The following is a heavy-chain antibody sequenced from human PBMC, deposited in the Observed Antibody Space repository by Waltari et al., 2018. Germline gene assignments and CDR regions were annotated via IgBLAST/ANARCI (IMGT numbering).Heavy chain of an antibody. Sequence: EVQLVGSGGGLVKPGGSLRLSWAASGFPFSSYPLNWVRQAPGTGLEWVSSISSGSSYIYYADSVKGRFTISRDNAKNSLYLQMNSLRVEDTAVYYCAREWGVMVGTAGFYFDYWGQGALVTVSS. J-gene: IGHJ4*02. CDR1: GFPFSSYP. V-gene: IGHV3-21*01. D-gene: IGHD2-15*01. CDR2: ISSGSSYI. CDR3: AREWGVMVGTAGFYFDY.